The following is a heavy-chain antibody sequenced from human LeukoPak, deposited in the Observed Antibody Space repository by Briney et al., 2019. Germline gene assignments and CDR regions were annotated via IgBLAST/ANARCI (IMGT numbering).Heavy chain of an antibody. CDR1: GASISTYY. V-gene: IGHV4-59*12. CDR2: IYYTGST. D-gene: IGHD1-1*01. CDR3: ARDRGTWNDDGFDY. J-gene: IGHJ4*02. Sequence: PSETLSLTCSVSGASISTYYWSWIRQPPEKGLEWIGYIYYTGSTTYNPSLKSRVTMSVDTSKNQFSLKLSSVTAADTAVYYCARDRGTWNDDGFDYWGQGTLVTVSS.